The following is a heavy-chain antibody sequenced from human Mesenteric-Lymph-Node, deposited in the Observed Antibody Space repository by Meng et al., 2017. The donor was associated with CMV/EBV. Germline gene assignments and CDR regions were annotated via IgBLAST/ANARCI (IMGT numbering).Heavy chain of an antibody. J-gene: IGHJ4*02. D-gene: IGHD2-2*01. CDR2: INQSGST. Sequence: TCAVDGGSFSGFFWSWIRLPPGKGLEWIGEINQSGSTNYNPSLKSRVTMSVDTSKNQFSLKLRSVTAADTAIYYCARVCSSTSCNDYWGQGTLVTVSS. CDR1: GGSFSGFF. CDR3: ARVCSSTSCNDY. V-gene: IGHV4-34*01.